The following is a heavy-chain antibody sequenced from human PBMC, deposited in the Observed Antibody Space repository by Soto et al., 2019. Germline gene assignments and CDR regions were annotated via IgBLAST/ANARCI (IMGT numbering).Heavy chain of an antibody. CDR2: ISAYNGNT. J-gene: IGHJ6*03. Sequence: GASVKVSCTASGYTFTSYGISWVRQAPGQGPEWMGWISAYNGNTNYAQKLQGRVTMTTDTSTSTAYMELRSLRSDDTAVYYCAREYCSSTSCFDYYMDVWGKGTTVTVSS. V-gene: IGHV1-18*01. D-gene: IGHD2-2*01. CDR1: GYTFTSYG. CDR3: AREYCSSTSCFDYYMDV.